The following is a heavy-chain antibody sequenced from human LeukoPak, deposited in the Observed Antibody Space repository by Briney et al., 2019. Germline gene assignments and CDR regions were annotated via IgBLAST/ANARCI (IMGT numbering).Heavy chain of an antibody. CDR3: ARASGYCSGGSCYSIVGGYYFDY. Sequence: PGRSLRLSCAASGFTFSSYAMHWVRQAPGKGLEWVAVISYDGSNKYYADSVKGRFTISRDNSKNTLYLQMNSLRAEDTAVYCCARASGYCSGGSCYSIVGGYYFDYWGQGTLVTVSS. V-gene: IGHV3-30*04. CDR2: ISYDGSNK. CDR1: GFTFSSYA. D-gene: IGHD2-15*01. J-gene: IGHJ4*02.